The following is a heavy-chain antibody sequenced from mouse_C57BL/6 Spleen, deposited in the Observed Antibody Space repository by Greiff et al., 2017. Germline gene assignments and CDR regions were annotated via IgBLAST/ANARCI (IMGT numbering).Heavy chain of an antibody. J-gene: IGHJ4*01. V-gene: IGHV1-12*01. Sequence: QVQLQQSGAELVRPGASVKMSCKASGYTFTSYNMHWVKQTPRQGLEWIGAIYPGNGDTSYNQKLKGKATLTVDKSSSTAYMQLGILTSEDSEVYFCARCDGSRKGYAMNYWSQGTSVTVSS. CDR2: IYPGNGDT. CDR3: ARCDGSRKGYAMNY. D-gene: IGHD1-1*01. CDR1: GYTFTSYN.